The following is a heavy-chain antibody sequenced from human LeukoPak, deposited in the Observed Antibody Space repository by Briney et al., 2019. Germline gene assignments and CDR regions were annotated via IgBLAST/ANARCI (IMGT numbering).Heavy chain of an antibody. CDR3: ARSEVRYFDWPNYFDY. D-gene: IGHD3-9*01. J-gene: IGHJ4*02. Sequence: GGSLRLSCAASGFTFSSYGMHRVRQAPGKGLEWVAVISYDGSNKYYADSVKGRFTISRDNSKNTLYLQMNSLRAEDTAVYYCARSEVRYFDWPNYFDYWGQGTLVTVSS. V-gene: IGHV3-30*03. CDR2: ISYDGSNK. CDR1: GFTFSSYG.